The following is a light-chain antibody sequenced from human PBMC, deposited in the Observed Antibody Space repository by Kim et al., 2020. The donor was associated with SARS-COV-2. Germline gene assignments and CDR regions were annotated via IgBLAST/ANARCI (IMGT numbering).Light chain of an antibody. J-gene: IGKJ5*01. Sequence: LCAGGRATLSGRASQGVSNYLAWYQQKPGQAPRLLIYDASSWGTGVPARFSGSGSGTDFTLTISSLQPEDFAVYYCQQRGNWPITFGQGTRLEIK. CDR3: QQRGNWPIT. CDR2: DAS. CDR1: QGVSNY. V-gene: IGKV3-11*01.